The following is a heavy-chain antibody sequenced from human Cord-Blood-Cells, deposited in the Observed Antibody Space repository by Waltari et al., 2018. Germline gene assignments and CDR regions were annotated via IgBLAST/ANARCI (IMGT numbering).Heavy chain of an antibody. J-gene: IGHJ6*02. Sequence: EVQLVESGGGLIQPGGSLRLSCAASGFPVSSNYMSWVRQAPGKGLEWVSVIYSGGSTYYADSVKGRFTISRDNSKNTLYLQMNSLRAEDTAVYYCARDLTGGLYYYYGMDVWGQGTTVTVSS. CDR1: GFPVSSNY. V-gene: IGHV3-53*01. CDR3: ARDLTGGLYYYYGMDV. CDR2: IYSGGST. D-gene: IGHD3-9*01.